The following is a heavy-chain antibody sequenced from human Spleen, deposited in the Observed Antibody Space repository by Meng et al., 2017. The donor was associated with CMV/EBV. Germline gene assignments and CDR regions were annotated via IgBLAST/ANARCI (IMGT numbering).Heavy chain of an antibody. V-gene: IGHV3-30*09. D-gene: IGHD3-10*01. CDR1: CTFSSYT. CDR3: ARGGTDGSGYFDPFDS. Sequence: CTFSSYTMHWVRQAPGKGLEWVAVVSYDGNNKYDIDTVRGQFASSRDNSKNTLYQQMNSLRPEDTAIYYCARGGTDGSGYFDPFDSWGQGTLVTVSS. J-gene: IGHJ4*02. CDR2: VSYDGNNK.